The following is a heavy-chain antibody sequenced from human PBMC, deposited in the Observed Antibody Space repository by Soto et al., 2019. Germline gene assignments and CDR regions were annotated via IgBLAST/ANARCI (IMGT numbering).Heavy chain of an antibody. CDR1: GGSFTVFP. CDR2: FLPALGVP. D-gene: IGHD3-16*01. CDR3: VGFLGEATYDLYFDV. Sequence: QVQLVQSGAEVEKPGSSVKVSCRASGGSFTVFPVSWVRQAPGQGLEWMGRFLPALGVPNYAQKFQGRVRITADTATGTTYLELSRLRSEDTAMYYCVGFLGEATYDLYFDVWGRGTLVTVSS. J-gene: IGHJ2*01. V-gene: IGHV1-69*02.